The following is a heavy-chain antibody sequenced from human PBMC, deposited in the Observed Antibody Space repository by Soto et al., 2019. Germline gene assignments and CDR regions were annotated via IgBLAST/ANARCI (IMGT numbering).Heavy chain of an antibody. D-gene: IGHD2-21*02. V-gene: IGHV1-46*01. J-gene: IGHJ4*02. CDR3: ARGGPVVVVTAALDY. Sequence: QVQLMQSGAEVKKPGASVKVSCKASGDTFTDYYIHWVRQAPGQGLEWMGTVNPSGGHTTYAQHFLGRVTXTXGXSXGTLYMELTSLTSDDTAIYYCARGGPVVVVTAALDYWGQGTLVTVSS. CDR1: GDTFTDYY. CDR2: VNPSGGHT.